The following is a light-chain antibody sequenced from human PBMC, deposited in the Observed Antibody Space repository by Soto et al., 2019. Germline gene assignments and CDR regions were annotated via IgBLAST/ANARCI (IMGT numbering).Light chain of an antibody. CDR2: GAS. V-gene: IGKV3-15*01. CDR3: QQYGTWWT. Sequence: EIVMTQSPATLSVSPGERATLSCRASQSVSSNLAWYQQKPGQAPRLLIYGASTRATGIPARFSGSGSGTEFTLTISSLPSEDFAVYYCQQYGTWWTFGQGTKVEIK. CDR1: QSVSSN. J-gene: IGKJ1*01.